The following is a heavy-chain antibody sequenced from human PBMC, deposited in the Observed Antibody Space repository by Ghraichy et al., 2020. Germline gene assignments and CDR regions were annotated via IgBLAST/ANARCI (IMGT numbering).Heavy chain of an antibody. CDR1: GGSISSGAYS. V-gene: IGHV4-30-2*01. D-gene: IGHD1-26*01. J-gene: IGHJ5*02. CDR3: ARVGANTWFDP. Sequence: SETLSLTCAVSGGSISSGAYSWSWIRQPPGKGLEWIGYIYHSGSAYYNPSLKSRVTISVDRSKNQFSLKLTSVTAADTAVYYCARVGANTWFDPWGQGTLVTVSS. CDR2: IYHSGSA.